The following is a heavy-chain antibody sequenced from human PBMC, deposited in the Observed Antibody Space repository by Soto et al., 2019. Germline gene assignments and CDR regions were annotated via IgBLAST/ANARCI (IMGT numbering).Heavy chain of an antibody. Sequence: PSETLSLTCFVSGGSISGYYGSWVRQPPGKGLEWSGYIYYSGSTTYNSSLKGRVTMSVDTSKNQFSLELSSVTAADTAVYYCARRRYAGWAFDYWGQGTLVTVSS. J-gene: IGHJ4*02. D-gene: IGHD3-9*01. V-gene: IGHV4-59*08. CDR1: GGSISGYY. CDR3: ARRRYAGWAFDY. CDR2: IYYSGST.